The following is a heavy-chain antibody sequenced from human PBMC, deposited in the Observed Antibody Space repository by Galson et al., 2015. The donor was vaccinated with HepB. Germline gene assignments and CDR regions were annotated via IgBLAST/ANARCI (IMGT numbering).Heavy chain of an antibody. J-gene: IGHJ4*02. Sequence: SLRLSCAASGFTFSSYAMTWVRQAPGKGLEWVSGTSDSGGSTYYADSVKGRFTMSRDNSKNTLDLQMNSLRAEDMAVYYCAKGYGSGSYYRPLDYWGQGTLVIVSS. CDR1: GFTFSSYA. V-gene: IGHV3-23*01. CDR2: TSDSGGST. D-gene: IGHD3-10*01. CDR3: AKGYGSGSYYRPLDY.